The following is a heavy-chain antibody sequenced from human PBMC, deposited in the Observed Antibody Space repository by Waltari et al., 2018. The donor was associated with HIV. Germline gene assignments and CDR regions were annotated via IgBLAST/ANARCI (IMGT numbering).Heavy chain of an antibody. V-gene: IGHV1-69*04. Sequence: QVQLVQSGAEVKKPGSSVKVSCKASGGTFSSYAISWVRQAPGQGLEWMGRIIPILWIANYAQKFHGRVTITADKSTSTAYMELSSLRSEDTAVYDCATPLSVYDSSGYYYHWGQGTLVTVSS. CDR1: GGTFSSYA. J-gene: IGHJ5*02. CDR2: IIPILWIA. CDR3: ATPLSVYDSSGYYYH. D-gene: IGHD3-22*01.